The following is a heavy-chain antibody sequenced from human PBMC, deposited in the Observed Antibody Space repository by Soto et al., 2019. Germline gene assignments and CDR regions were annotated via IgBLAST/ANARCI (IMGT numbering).Heavy chain of an antibody. CDR1: GVSLSTYG. D-gene: IGHD5-12*01. J-gene: IGHJ4*02. Sequence: QVQLVQSGGGVVQPGRSLRLSCVASGVSLSTYGMHWVRQAPGKGLEWVASIWHDGRYEFHADSVKGRFAISRDNSKNSLYLPMNSLRVEDTAMYFCATGGGVGYDSTWGDFWGQGTLVTVSS. V-gene: IGHV3-33*01. CDR2: IWHDGRYE. CDR3: ATGGGVGYDSTWGDF.